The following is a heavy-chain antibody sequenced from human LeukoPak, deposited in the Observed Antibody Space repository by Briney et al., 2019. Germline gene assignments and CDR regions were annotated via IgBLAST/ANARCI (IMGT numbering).Heavy chain of an antibody. V-gene: IGHV1-18*01. Sequence: GASVKVSCKASGYTFTNYGITWMRQAPGQGLERRGWINTYNGNTKYAQKLQGRVTITPDTSTSTAYMDLRSLRSDDTAVFYCARDLVDGVGAPGAYWGQGALVTVSS. CDR1: GYTFTNYG. D-gene: IGHD1-26*01. J-gene: IGHJ4*02. CDR2: INTYNGNT. CDR3: ARDLVDGVGAPGAY.